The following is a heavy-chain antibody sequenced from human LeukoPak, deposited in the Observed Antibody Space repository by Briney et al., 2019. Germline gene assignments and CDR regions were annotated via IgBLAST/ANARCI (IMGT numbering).Heavy chain of an antibody. D-gene: IGHD4-11*01. J-gene: IGHJ6*03. CDR1: GGTFSSYA. Sequence: SVKVSCKASGGTFSSYAISWVRQAPGHGLEWMEGIIPIFGTANYAQKFQGRVTITTDESTSTAYMELSSLRSEDTAVYYCARNSNSPSYYYYMDVWGKGTTVTVSS. CDR3: ARNSNSPSYYYYMDV. CDR2: IIPIFGTA. V-gene: IGHV1-69*05.